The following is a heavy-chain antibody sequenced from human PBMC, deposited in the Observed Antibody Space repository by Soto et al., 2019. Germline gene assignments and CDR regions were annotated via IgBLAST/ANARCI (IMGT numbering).Heavy chain of an antibody. Sequence: GGSLRLSCAASGFTFSSYAMSWVRQAPGKGLEWVSAISGSGGSTYYADSVKGRFTISRDNSKNTLYLQMNSLRAEDTAVYYCAKDQIFGVVIIDYYYGMDVWGQGTTVTVSS. J-gene: IGHJ6*02. V-gene: IGHV3-23*01. CDR3: AKDQIFGVVIIDYYYGMDV. CDR1: GFTFSSYA. CDR2: ISGSGGST. D-gene: IGHD3-3*01.